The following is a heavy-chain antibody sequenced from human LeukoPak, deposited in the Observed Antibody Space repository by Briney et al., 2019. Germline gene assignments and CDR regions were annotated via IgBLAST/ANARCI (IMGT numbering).Heavy chain of an antibody. V-gene: IGHV1-2*02. Sequence: ASVKVSCKASGYTFAGYYMHWVRQDPGQGLEWMGWINPNSGGTNYAQKFQGRVTMTRDTSISTAYMELSRLRSDDTAVFYCARSRWQLIHYFDYWGQGTLVTVSS. D-gene: IGHD2-15*01. CDR1: GYTFAGYY. CDR3: ARSRWQLIHYFDY. J-gene: IGHJ4*02. CDR2: INPNSGGT.